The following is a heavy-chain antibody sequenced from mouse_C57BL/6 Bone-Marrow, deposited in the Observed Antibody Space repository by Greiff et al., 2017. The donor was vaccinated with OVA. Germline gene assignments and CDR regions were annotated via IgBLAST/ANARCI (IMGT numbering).Heavy chain of an antibody. D-gene: IGHD2-3*01. J-gene: IGHJ3*01. CDR1: GFNIKDYY. V-gene: IGHV14-1*01. Sequence: EVQLQQSGAELVRPGASVKLSCTASGFNIKDYYMHWVKQRPEQGLEWIGRIDPEDGDTEYAPKFQGKATMTADTSSNTAYMQLSSLTSEDSAVYYCARDYDGYPWFAYWGQGTLVTVSA. CDR2: IDPEDGDT. CDR3: ARDYDGYPWFAY.